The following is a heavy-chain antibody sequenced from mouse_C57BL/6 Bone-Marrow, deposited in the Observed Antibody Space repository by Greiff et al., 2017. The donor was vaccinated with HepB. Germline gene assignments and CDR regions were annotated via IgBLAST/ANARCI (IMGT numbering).Heavy chain of an antibody. CDR2: IYPGGGYT. V-gene: IGHV1-63*01. CDR1: GYTFTNYW. D-gene: IGHD1-1*01. J-gene: IGHJ1*03. Sequence: VKLMESGAELVRPGTSVKMSCKASGYTFTNYWIGWAKQRPGHGLEWIGDIYPGGGYTNYNEKFKGKATLTADKSSSTAYMQFSSLTSEDSAIYYCARLTTVVATGGYFDVWGTGTTVTVSS. CDR3: ARLTTVVATGGYFDV.